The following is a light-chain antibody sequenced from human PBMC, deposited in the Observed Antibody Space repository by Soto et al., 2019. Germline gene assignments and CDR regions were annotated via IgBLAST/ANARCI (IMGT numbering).Light chain of an antibody. J-gene: IGKJ1*01. CDR3: HHYVGSPWA. Sequence: EIVLTQSPGTLSLPPGERATLSCRASQSVDRFLAWFQQKPGQAPRLLIYGASSRATGIPDRFSGSGSGTDFTLTITRLEAEDSAVYFCHHYVGSPWAFGQGTRVEI. V-gene: IGKV3-20*01. CDR2: GAS. CDR1: QSVDRF.